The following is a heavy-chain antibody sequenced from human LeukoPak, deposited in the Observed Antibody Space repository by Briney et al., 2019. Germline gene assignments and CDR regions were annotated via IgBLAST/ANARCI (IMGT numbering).Heavy chain of an antibody. Sequence: SETLSLTCTVSGGSISSYYWSWIRQPPGKGLEWIGYIYYSGSTNYNPSLKSRVTISVDTSKNQFSLMLSSVTAADTAVYYCARDAHPYGSGSYLFDYWGQGTLVTVSS. J-gene: IGHJ4*02. CDR1: GGSISSYY. CDR3: ARDAHPYGSGSYLFDY. V-gene: IGHV4-59*01. D-gene: IGHD3-10*01. CDR2: IYYSGST.